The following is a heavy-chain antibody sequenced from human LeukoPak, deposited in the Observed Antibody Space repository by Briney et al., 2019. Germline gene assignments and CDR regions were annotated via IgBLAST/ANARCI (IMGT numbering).Heavy chain of an antibody. CDR3: ARALDYFDY. V-gene: IGHV4-59*01. J-gene: IGHJ4*02. Sequence: SETLSLTCTVSGGSIGSYYWSWIRQPPGKGLEWIGYIYYSGSTNYNPSLKSRVTISVDTSKNQFSLMLSSVTAADTAVYYCARALDYFDYWGQGTLVTVSS. CDR1: GGSIGSYY. CDR2: IYYSGST.